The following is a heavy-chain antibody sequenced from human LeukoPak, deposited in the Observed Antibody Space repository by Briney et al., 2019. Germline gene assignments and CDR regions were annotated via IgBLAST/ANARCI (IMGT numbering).Heavy chain of an antibody. CDR3: ARGGPYCSGGSCSLWFDP. J-gene: IGHJ5*02. V-gene: IGHV4-34*01. D-gene: IGHD2-15*01. CDR1: GGSFSGYY. CDR2: INHSGST. Sequence: SETLSLTCAVYGGSFSGYYWSWIRQPPGKGLEWIGEINHSGSTNYNPSLKSRVTISVDTSKNQLSLKLSSVTAADTAVYYCARGGPYCSGGSCSLWFDPWGQGTLVTVSS.